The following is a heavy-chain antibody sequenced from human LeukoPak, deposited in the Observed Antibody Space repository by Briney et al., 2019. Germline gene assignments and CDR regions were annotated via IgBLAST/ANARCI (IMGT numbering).Heavy chain of an antibody. CDR3: ARSTYSGSYYGTDY. CDR2: IIPIFGTA. V-gene: IGHV1-69*13. D-gene: IGHD1-26*01. CDR1: GGTFSSYA. Sequence: GASVKVSCKASGGTFSSYAISWVRQAPGQGLEWMGGIIPIFGTANYAQKFRGRVTITADESTSTAYMELSSLRSEDTAVYYCARSTYSGSYYGTDYWGQGTLVTVSS. J-gene: IGHJ4*02.